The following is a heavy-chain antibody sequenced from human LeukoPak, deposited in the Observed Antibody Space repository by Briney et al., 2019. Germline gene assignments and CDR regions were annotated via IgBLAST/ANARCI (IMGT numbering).Heavy chain of an antibody. CDR2: INHSGST. CDR3: ARTSTTVTTRAYYYYMDV. V-gene: IGHV4-34*01. Sequence: PSETLSLTCAVYGGSFSGYYWSWIRQPPGKGLEWIGEINHSGSTNYNPSLKSRVTISVDTSKNQFSLKLSSVTAADTAVYYCARTSTTVTTRAYYYYMDVWGKGTTVTISS. CDR1: GGSFSGYY. J-gene: IGHJ6*03. D-gene: IGHD4-17*01.